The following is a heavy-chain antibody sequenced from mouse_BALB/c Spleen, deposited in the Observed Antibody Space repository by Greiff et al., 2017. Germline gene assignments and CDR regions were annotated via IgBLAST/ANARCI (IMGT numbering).Heavy chain of an antibody. CDR2: INPGSGGT. V-gene: IGHV1-54*03. CDR3: ARRVTTDWYFDV. Sequence: VKLMESGAELVRPGTSVKVSCKASGYAFTNYLIEWVKQRPGQGLEWIGVINPGSGGTNYNEKFKGKATLTADKSSSTAYMQLSSLTSDDSAVYFCARRVTTDWYFDVWGAGTTVTVSS. J-gene: IGHJ1*01. D-gene: IGHD2-3*01. CDR1: GYAFTNYL.